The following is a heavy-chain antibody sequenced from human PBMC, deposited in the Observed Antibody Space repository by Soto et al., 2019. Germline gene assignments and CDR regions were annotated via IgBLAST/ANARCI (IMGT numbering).Heavy chain of an antibody. Sequence: SGGSLRLSCAPSGFNFSVYSMNWVRQAPGKGLEWVASISSSTGYINYADSLKGRATISRDNAKNSLFLQLNSLRAEDTAMYYCARGVISSWVDSYYGMDVWGPGTTVTVS. CDR2: ISSSTGYI. V-gene: IGHV3-21*06. J-gene: IGHJ6*02. CDR3: ARGVISSWVDSYYGMDV. CDR1: GFNFSVYS. D-gene: IGHD2-2*01.